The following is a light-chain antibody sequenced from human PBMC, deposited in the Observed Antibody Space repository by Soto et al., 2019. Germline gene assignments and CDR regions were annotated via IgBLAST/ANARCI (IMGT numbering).Light chain of an antibody. V-gene: IGKV1-8*01. CDR1: QGISSY. J-gene: IGKJ5*01. Sequence: AILMTQSPSSFSASPGDRVTITCRANQGISSYLAWYQQKPGKAPKLLIYAASTLQSGVPSRFSGSGSGTDFTLTISCLQSEDFATYYCQQYYSYPITFGQGTRLEI. CDR2: AAS. CDR3: QQYYSYPIT.